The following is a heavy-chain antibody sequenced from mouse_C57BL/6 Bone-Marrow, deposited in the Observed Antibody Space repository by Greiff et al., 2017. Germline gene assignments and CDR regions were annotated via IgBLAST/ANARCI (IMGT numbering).Heavy chain of an antibody. CDR3: ARARTGHFDY. J-gene: IGHJ2*01. Sequence: DVKLQESGPGLVKPSQSLSLTCSVTGYSITSGYYWNWIRQFPGNKLEWMGYISYDGSNNHNPSPTNPISITRATSKNQVFLKLNSVPTEDTSTYYCARARTGHFDYWGQGTTLTVSS. CDR2: ISYDGSN. D-gene: IGHD4-1*01. V-gene: IGHV3-6*01. CDR1: GYSITSGYY.